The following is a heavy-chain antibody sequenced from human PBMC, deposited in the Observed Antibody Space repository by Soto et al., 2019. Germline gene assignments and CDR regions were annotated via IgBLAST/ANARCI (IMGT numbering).Heavy chain of an antibody. D-gene: IGHD3-10*01. J-gene: IGHJ5*02. CDR2: INHSGST. CDR3: ARGYVTMVRGVIVSWFDP. Sequence: PSETLSLTCAVYGGCFSGYYWSWIRQPPGKGLEWIGEINHSGSTNYNPSLKSRVTISVDTSKNQFSLKLSSVTAADTAVYYCARGYVTMVRGVIVSWFDPWGQGTLVT. CDR1: GGCFSGYY. V-gene: IGHV4-34*01.